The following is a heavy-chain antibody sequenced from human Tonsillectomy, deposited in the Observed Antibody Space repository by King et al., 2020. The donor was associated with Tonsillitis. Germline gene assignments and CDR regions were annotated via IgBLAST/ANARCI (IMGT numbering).Heavy chain of an antibody. D-gene: IGHD1-1*01. CDR2: IKPDGNEK. CDR3: VGNWN. J-gene: IGHJ4*02. V-gene: IGHV3-7*01. Sequence: VQLVESGGDLVQPGGSLRLSCTTSGFAFSSYNMHWFRQAPGKGLEWVATIKPDGNEKTYVGSVRARFTISRDNAKNSGYLQMNSLRDEDTAVYYCVGNWNWGQGTLVTVSS. CDR1: GFAFSSYN.